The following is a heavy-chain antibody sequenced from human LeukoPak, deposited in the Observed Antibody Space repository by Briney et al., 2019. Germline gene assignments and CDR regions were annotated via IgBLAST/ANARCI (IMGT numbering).Heavy chain of an antibody. D-gene: IGHD3-22*01. Sequence: GGSLRLSCAASGFTVSSNYMSWVRQAPGKGLEWVSVIYSGGSTYYADSVKGRFTISRDNSKNTLYLQMNSLRAEDTAVYYCARAPYESSGYTSFQHWGQGTLVTVSS. CDR3: ARAPYESSGYTSFQH. CDR1: GFTVSSNY. CDR2: IYSGGST. J-gene: IGHJ1*01. V-gene: IGHV3-53*01.